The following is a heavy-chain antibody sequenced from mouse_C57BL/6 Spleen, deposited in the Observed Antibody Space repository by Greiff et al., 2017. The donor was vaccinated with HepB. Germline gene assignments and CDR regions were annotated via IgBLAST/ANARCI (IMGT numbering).Heavy chain of an antibody. V-gene: IGHV5-4*01. Sequence: EVQGVESGGGLVKPRGSLKLSCAASGFTFSSYAMSWVRQTPEKRLEWVATISDGGSYTYYPDNVKGRFTISRDNAKNNLYLQMSHLKSEDTAMYYCARALTVYFDYWGQGTTLTVSS. D-gene: IGHD4-1*01. CDR2: ISDGGSYT. CDR1: GFTFSSYA. CDR3: ARALTVYFDY. J-gene: IGHJ2*01.